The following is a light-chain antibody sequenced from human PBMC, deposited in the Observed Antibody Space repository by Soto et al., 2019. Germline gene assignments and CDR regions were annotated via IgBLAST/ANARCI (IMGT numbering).Light chain of an antibody. V-gene: IGKV3-20*01. CDR1: QSVSSSY. Sequence: EIVLTQSPGTLSLSPGERATLSCRASQSVSSSYLAWYQQKPGQAPRLLIDGASSRATGIPDRFSGSGSGTDLTLPISRPEHEDFAGYYCQQYGSSPITFGQGTKLEIK. CDR3: QQYGSSPIT. J-gene: IGKJ2*01. CDR2: GAS.